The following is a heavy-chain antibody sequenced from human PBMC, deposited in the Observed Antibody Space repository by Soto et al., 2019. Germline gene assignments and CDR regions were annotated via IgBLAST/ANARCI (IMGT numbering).Heavy chain of an antibody. CDR1: GFSLSTSGMC. CDR2: IDWDDDK. V-gene: IGHV2-70*11. CDR3: ARVSFVFALGAPYYYYYGMDV. Sequence: PGGGSGPTLVNPTQTLTLTCTFSGFSLSTSGMCVSWIRQPPGKAMEWLARIDWDDDKYYSTSMKTRLTISKDTSKNQVVLTMTNMDPVDTATYYCARVSFVFALGAPYYYYYGMDVWGQGTTVTVSS. J-gene: IGHJ6*02. D-gene: IGHD3-10*01.